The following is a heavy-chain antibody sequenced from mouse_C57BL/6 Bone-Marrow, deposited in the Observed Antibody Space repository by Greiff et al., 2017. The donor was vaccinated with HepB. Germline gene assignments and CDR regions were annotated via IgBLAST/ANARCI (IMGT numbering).Heavy chain of an antibody. Sequence: QVQLQQSGAELMKPGASVKLSCKATGYTFTGYWIEWVKQRPGHGLEWIGEILPGSGSTNYNEKFKGKATFTADTSSNTAYMQLSSLTTEDSAIYFCARSGDAYYGSSYGYFDVWGTGTTVTVSS. CDR3: ARSGDAYYGSSYGYFDV. CDR2: ILPGSGST. J-gene: IGHJ1*03. V-gene: IGHV1-9*01. D-gene: IGHD1-1*01. CDR1: GYTFTGYW.